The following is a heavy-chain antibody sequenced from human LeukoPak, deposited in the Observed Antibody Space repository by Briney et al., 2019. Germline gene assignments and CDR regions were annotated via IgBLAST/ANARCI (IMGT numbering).Heavy chain of an antibody. Sequence: GGSLRLSCAASGFTFSSYSMNWVRRAPGKGLEWVSYISSSSTIYYADSVKGRFTISRDNAKNSLYLQMNSLRDEDTAVYYCARAASYYDSSGYYSWGQGTLVTVSS. J-gene: IGHJ5*02. CDR1: GFTFSSYS. V-gene: IGHV3-48*02. CDR2: ISSSSTI. D-gene: IGHD3-22*01. CDR3: ARAASYYDSSGYYS.